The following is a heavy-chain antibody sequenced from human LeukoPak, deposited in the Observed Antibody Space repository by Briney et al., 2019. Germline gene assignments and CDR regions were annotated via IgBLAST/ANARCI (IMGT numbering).Heavy chain of an antibody. D-gene: IGHD2-2*01. V-gene: IGHV3-30*18. CDR2: ISYDGSNK. J-gene: IGHJ6*02. Sequence: GGSLRLSCAASGFTFSSYGMHWVRQAPGKGLEWVAVISYDGSNKYYADSVKGRFTISRDNSKNTLYLQMNSLRAEDTAVYYCAKDDSASDYYYYGMDVWGQGTTVTVSS. CDR3: AKDDSASDYYYYGMDV. CDR1: GFTFSSYG.